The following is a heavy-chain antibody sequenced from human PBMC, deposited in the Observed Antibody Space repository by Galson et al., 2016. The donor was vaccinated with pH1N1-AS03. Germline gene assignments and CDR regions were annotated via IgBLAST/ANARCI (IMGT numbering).Heavy chain of an antibody. CDR1: GYSFTNYW. V-gene: IGHV5-51*01. D-gene: IGHD6-19*01. CDR3: ARSFTSGWKAYDAFDI. J-gene: IGHJ3*02. CDR2: IFPGEFDT. Sequence: SGAEVKKPGESLKISCKASGYSFTNYWIAWVRQMPGKGLEWMGIIFPGEFDTRCSPSFQGQVTISADKSISTAYLEWSSLTASDTAMYYCARSFTSGWKAYDAFDIWGQGTLVTVSS.